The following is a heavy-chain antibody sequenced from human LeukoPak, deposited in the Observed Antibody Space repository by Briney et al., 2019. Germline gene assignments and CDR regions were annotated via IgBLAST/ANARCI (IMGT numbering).Heavy chain of an antibody. CDR3: AREEVIAAAGPTLDY. D-gene: IGHD6-13*01. Sequence: GASVKVSRKASRYTFTDYYMHWVRQAPGQGLEWMGWINPNSGGTNYAQKFQGRVTMTRDTSISTAYMELSRLRSDDTAVFYCAREEVIAAAGPTLDYWGQGALVTVSS. J-gene: IGHJ4*02. CDR2: INPNSGGT. CDR1: RYTFTDYY. V-gene: IGHV1-2*02.